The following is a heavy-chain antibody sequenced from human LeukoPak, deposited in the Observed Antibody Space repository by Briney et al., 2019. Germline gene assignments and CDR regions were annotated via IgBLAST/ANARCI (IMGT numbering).Heavy chain of an antibody. Sequence: ASVKVSCKASGYTFTGYYVHWVRQAPGKGLEWMGGFDPEDGETIYAQKFQGRVTMTEDTSTDTAYMELSSLRSEDTAVYYCATLTAAGGYYFDYWGQGTLVTVSS. V-gene: IGHV1-24*01. D-gene: IGHD6-25*01. CDR2: FDPEDGET. CDR3: ATLTAAGGYYFDY. CDR1: GYTFTGYY. J-gene: IGHJ4*02.